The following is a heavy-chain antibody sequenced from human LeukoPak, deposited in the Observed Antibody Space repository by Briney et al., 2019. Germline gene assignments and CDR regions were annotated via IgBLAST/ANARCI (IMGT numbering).Heavy chain of an antibody. V-gene: IGHV3-21*01. D-gene: IGHD6-19*01. CDR2: ISSSSSYI. CDR1: GFTFSSYS. Sequence: GGSLRLSCAASGFTFSSYSMNWVRQAPGKGLEWVSSISSSSSYIYYADSVKGRFTISRDNAKNSLYLQMNSLRAEDTAVYYCAREPSLAVAGSRGYYFDYWGQGTPVTVSS. J-gene: IGHJ4*02. CDR3: AREPSLAVAGSRGYYFDY.